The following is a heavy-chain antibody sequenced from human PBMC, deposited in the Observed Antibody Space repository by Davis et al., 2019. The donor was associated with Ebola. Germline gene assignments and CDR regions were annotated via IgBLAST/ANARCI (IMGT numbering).Heavy chain of an antibody. CDR2: ISYDGSNK. CDR3: AKDYCGGDCYMFDY. Sequence: PGGSLRLSCAASGFTFSSYGMHWVRQAPGKGLEWVAVISYDGSNKYYADPVKGRFTISRDNSKNTLYLQMNSLRAEDTAVYYCAKDYCGGDCYMFDYWGQGTLVTVSS. V-gene: IGHV3-30*18. CDR1: GFTFSSYG. J-gene: IGHJ4*02. D-gene: IGHD2-21*02.